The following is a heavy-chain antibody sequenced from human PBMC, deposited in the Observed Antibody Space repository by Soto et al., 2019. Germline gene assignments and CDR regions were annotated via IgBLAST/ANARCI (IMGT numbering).Heavy chain of an antibody. CDR1: GFTFSSYG. D-gene: IGHD2-2*01. J-gene: IGHJ4*02. CDR2: IWYDGSNK. V-gene: IGHV3-33*01. CDR3: ARGLYSRYQLLYYFDY. Sequence: GGSLRLSCAASGFTFSSYGMHWVRQAPGKGLEWVAVIWYDGSNKYYADSVKGRFTISRDNSKNTLYLQMNSLRAEDTAVYYCARGLYSRYQLLYYFDYWGQGXLVTVYS.